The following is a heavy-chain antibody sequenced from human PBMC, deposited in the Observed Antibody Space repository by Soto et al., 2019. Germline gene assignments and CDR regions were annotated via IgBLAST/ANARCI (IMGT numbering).Heavy chain of an antibody. D-gene: IGHD6-25*01. V-gene: IGHV1-8*01. Sequence: ASVKVSCKASGYTFTTYDISWVRQATGQGLEWMGWMNPYSGNTGYAQKFQGRVTVTRNTSISTVYMELSGLRPDDTAVYYCARRKERSGPHYFDYWGQGTLVTVSS. CDR1: GYTFTTYD. CDR3: ARRKERSGPHYFDY. J-gene: IGHJ4*02. CDR2: MNPYSGNT.